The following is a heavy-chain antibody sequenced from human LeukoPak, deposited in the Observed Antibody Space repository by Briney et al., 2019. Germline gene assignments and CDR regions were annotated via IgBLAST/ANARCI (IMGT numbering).Heavy chain of an antibody. Sequence: SETLSLTCTVSGGSISSSSYYWRWIRQPPGKGLEWIGIIYYSASTYYTPYLKSRVTRYLATSTHHLSLNLLTVNAAATAVYYCVRRPGAVTLDYWGQGTLVTVSS. CDR2: IYYSAST. V-gene: IGHV4-39*01. CDR1: GGSISSSSYY. D-gene: IGHD2-21*02. CDR3: VRRPGAVTLDY. J-gene: IGHJ4*02.